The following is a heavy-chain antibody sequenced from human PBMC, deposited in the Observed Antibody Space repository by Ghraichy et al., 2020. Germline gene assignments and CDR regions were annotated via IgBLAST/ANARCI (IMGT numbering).Heavy chain of an antibody. J-gene: IGHJ3*02. Sequence: SETLSLTCAVYGGSFSGYYWSWIRQPPGKGLEWIGEINHSGSTNYNPSLKSRVTISVDTSKNQFSLKLSSVTAADTAVYYCARVGCSSTSCYRRNAFDIWGQGTMVTVSS. CDR1: GGSFSGYY. D-gene: IGHD2-2*02. CDR2: INHSGST. V-gene: IGHV4-34*01. CDR3: ARVGCSSTSCYRRNAFDI.